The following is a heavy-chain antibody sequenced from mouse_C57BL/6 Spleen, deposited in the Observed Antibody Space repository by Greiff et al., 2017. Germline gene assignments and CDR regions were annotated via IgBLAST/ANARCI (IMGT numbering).Heavy chain of an antibody. CDR3: ARSFYYGNHFDY. J-gene: IGHJ2*01. Sequence: VQLQQSGAELVKPGASVKISCKASGYAFSSYWMNWVKQRPGKGLEWIGQIYPGDGDTNYNGKFKGKATLTADKSSSTAYMQLSSLTSEDSAVYFCARSFYYGNHFDYWGQGTTLTVSS. CDR2: IYPGDGDT. CDR1: GYAFSSYW. D-gene: IGHD2-1*01. V-gene: IGHV1-80*01.